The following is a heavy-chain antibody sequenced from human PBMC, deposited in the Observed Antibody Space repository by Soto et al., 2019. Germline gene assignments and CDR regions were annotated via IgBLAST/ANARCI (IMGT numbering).Heavy chain of an antibody. CDR1: GGSISSGGYY. D-gene: IGHD2-2*02. Sequence: LSLTCTVSGGSISSGGYYWSWIRQHPGKGLEWIGYIYYSGSTYYNPSLKSRVTISVDTSKNQFSLKLSSVTAADTAVYYCASCSSTSCYRWVSFDIWGQGTMVTVSS. CDR3: ASCSSTSCYRWVSFDI. V-gene: IGHV4-31*03. J-gene: IGHJ3*02. CDR2: IYYSGST.